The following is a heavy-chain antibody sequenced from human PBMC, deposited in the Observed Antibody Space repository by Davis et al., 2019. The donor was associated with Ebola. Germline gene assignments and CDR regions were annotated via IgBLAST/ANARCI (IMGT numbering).Heavy chain of an antibody. Sequence: SLKISCVASGFTFDDYATHWVRQVPGKGLEWVSSISWNSDSVGYADFVEGRFTISKDNAKNSLYLQMNSLRPDDTALYYCARDSLRYSAAYGGWLDSWGQGTLVTVSS. CDR3: ARDSLRYSAAYGGWLDS. CDR1: GFTFDDYA. D-gene: IGHD5-12*01. V-gene: IGHV3-9*01. CDR2: ISWNSDSV. J-gene: IGHJ5*01.